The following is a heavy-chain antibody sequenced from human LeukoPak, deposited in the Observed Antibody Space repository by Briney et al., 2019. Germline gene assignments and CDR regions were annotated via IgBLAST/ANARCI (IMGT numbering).Heavy chain of an antibody. J-gene: IGHJ4*02. D-gene: IGHD3-3*01. CDR3: ARSGEATIFGVVTYYFDY. V-gene: IGHV1-46*01. Sequence: ASVKVSCKASGYTFTGYYMHWVRQAPGQGLEWMGIINPSGGTTSYAQNFQGRVTMTRDTSISTAYMELSRLRSDDTAVYYCARSGEATIFGVVTYYFDYWGQGTLVTVSS. CDR2: INPSGGTT. CDR1: GYTFTGYY.